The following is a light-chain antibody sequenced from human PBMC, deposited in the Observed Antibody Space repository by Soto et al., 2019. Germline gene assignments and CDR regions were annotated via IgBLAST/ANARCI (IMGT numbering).Light chain of an antibody. J-gene: IGKJ3*01. CDR3: MQALQTPCT. CDR1: QSLLHSNGYNY. CDR2: LGS. V-gene: IGKV2-28*01. Sequence: DIVMTQSPLSLPVTPGEPAAISCRSSQSLLHSNGYNYLDWYLQKPGQSPQLLIYLGSNRASGVPDRFSGSGSGKDFTLKISRVEAEDVGVYYCMQALQTPCTFGPGTKVDIK.